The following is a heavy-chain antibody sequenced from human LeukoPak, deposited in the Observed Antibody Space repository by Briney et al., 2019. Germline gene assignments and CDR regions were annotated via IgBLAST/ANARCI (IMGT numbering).Heavy chain of an antibody. D-gene: IGHD1-26*01. J-gene: IGHJ4*02. CDR2: INPSGGST. CDR3: ARDLSGNKYGHFDY. V-gene: IGHV1-46*01. CDR1: GYTFTNYY. Sequence: ASVKVSCKASGYTFTNYYMHWVPQAPGQGLEWMGIINPSGGSTTYAQKFQGRVTMTRGTSTSTVYMELSSLRSEDAAVYYCARDLSGNKYGHFDYWGQGTLVTVSS.